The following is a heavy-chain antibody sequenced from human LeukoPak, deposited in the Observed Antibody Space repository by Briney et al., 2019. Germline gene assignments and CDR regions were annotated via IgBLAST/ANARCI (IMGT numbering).Heavy chain of an antibody. CDR1: GFTFNRYA. Sequence: GASLRLSCVAFGFTFNRYAMSWVRQAPGKGLEWVSDINGSGAETRYADSVKGRFTIYRDNSRNTVYLQMNSLRAEDTAVYFCAKKNSVAGSFSKYYFDYWGQGTLVTVSS. V-gene: IGHV3-23*01. CDR3: AKKNSVAGSFSKYYFDY. CDR2: INGSGAET. D-gene: IGHD1-26*01. J-gene: IGHJ4*02.